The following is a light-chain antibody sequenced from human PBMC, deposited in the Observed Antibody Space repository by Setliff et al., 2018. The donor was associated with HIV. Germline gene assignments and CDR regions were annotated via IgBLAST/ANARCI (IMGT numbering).Light chain of an antibody. CDR3: QQYYNIPAT. CDR1: QSVLYSSNNKNH. J-gene: IGKJ3*01. V-gene: IGKV4-1*01. CDR2: WAS. Sequence: DIVMTQSPDSVAVSLGERATINCKSSQSVLYSSNNKNHLAWYQKKPGQPPKLLIYWASTRESGVPDRFSGSGSGTDFTLTISSLQAEDVAVYYCQQYYNIPATFGPGTKVDIK.